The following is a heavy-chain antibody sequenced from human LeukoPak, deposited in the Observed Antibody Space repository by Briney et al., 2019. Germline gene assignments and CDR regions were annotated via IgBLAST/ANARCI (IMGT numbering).Heavy chain of an antibody. CDR1: GGSISSSSYY. CDR3: ARAGAARRTYWYFDL. D-gene: IGHD6-6*01. CDR2: IYYSGST. Sequence: PSETLSLTCTVSGGSISSSSYYWGWIRQPPGKGLEWIGSIYYSGSTYYNPSLKSRVTISVDTSKNQFSLKLSSVTAADTAVYYCARAGAARRTYWYFDLWGRGTLVTVSS. J-gene: IGHJ2*01. V-gene: IGHV4-39*07.